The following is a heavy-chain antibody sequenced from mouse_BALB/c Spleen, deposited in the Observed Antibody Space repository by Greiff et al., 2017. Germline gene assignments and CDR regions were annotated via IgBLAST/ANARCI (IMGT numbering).Heavy chain of an antibody. CDR3: ARELGNAMDD. V-gene: IGHV5-6*01. J-gene: IGHJ4*01. D-gene: IGHD4-1*01. CDR1: GFTFSSYG. Sequence: EVKLVESGGDLVKPGGSLKLSCAASGFTFSSYGMSWVRQTPDKRLEWVATISSGGSYTDYPDSVKGRFTISRDNAKNTLYLQMSSLKSEDTAMYYCARELGNAMDDWGQGTSVTVSS. CDR2: ISSGGSYT.